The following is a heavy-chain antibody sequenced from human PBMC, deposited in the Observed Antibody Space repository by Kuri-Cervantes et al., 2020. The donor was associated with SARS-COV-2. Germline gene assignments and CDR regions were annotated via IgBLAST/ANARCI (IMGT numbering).Heavy chain of an antibody. CDR2: VYYNGNT. CDR3: ARGGTTVPTSGAFDF. Sequence: SLKLSCTVSGGSISSGGYYWSWVRQHPGRGPEWIGYVYYNGNTFYSPSPKSRVTMSIDTSRNQFSLRLSSVTAADTAVYYCARGGTTVPTSGAFDFWGQGTLVTVSS. J-gene: IGHJ3*01. D-gene: IGHD4-17*01. CDR1: GGSISSGGYY. V-gene: IGHV4-31*02.